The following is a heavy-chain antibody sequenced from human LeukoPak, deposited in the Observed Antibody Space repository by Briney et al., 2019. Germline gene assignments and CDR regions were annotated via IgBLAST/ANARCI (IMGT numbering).Heavy chain of an antibody. CDR1: GFPFSVYE. J-gene: IGHJ4*02. CDR3: ALLAVASDFDY. CDR2: IGSSGTTI. Sequence: PGGSLRLSCAVSGFPFSVYEMNWVRQAPGKGLEWASNIGSSGTTIYYADSVRGRFSISRDNAKSSLYLQMNSLRVEDTAVYYCALLAVASDFDYWGQGALVTVSS. V-gene: IGHV3-48*03. D-gene: IGHD6-19*01.